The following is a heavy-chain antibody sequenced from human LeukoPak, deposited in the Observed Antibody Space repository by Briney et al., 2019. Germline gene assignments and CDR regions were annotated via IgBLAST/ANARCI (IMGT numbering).Heavy chain of an antibody. J-gene: IGHJ4*02. CDR2: INHSGST. V-gene: IGHV4-34*01. CDR1: GGSFSGYY. Sequence: SETMSLTCAVYGGSFSGYYWSWIRQPPGKGLEWNGEINHSGSTYYNPSLKSRVTISVDTSKNQFSLKLSSVTAADTAVYYCARDGKGFWSGYYLNWGQGTLVTVSS. D-gene: IGHD3-3*01. CDR3: ARDGKGFWSGYYLN.